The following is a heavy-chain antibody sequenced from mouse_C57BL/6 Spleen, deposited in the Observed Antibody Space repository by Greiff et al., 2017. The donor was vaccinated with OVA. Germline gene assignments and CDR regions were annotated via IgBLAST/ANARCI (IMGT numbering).Heavy chain of an antibody. CDR3: ARPHYDYDRYFDV. Sequence: VQLQQSGAELAKPGASVKLSCKASGYTFTSYWMHWVKQRPGQGLEWIGYINPSSGYTKYNQKFKDKATLTADKSSSTAYMQLSSLTYEDSAVYYCARPHYDYDRYFDVWGTGTTVTVSS. V-gene: IGHV1-7*01. J-gene: IGHJ1*03. CDR1: GYTFTSYW. CDR2: INPSSGYT. D-gene: IGHD2-4*01.